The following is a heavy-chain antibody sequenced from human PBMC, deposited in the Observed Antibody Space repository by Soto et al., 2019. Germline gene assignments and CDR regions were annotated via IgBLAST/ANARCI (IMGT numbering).Heavy chain of an antibody. J-gene: IGHJ4*02. CDR1: GYSFAGYW. Sequence: GESLKISCKGSGYSFAGYWITWVRQKPGKGLEWMGRSDPSDSQTYYSPSFRGHVTISVTKSITTVFLQWSSLRASDTAMYYCARQIYDSDTGPNFQYYFDSWGQGTPVTAPQ. CDR3: ARQIYDSDTGPNFQYYFDS. V-gene: IGHV5-10-1*01. D-gene: IGHD3-22*01. CDR2: SDPSDSQT.